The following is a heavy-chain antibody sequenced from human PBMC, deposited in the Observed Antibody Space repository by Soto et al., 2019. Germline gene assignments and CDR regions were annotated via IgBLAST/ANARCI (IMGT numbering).Heavy chain of an antibody. Sequence: ASVKVSCKASGYTFTSYCISWVRQAPGQGLEWMGWISAYNGNTNYAQKLQGRVTMTTDTSTSTAYMELRSLRSDDTAVYYCARDHTVLYCSGGNCKYYYYYYYMDVWGKGTTVTVSS. V-gene: IGHV1-18*01. D-gene: IGHD2-15*01. CDR3: ARDHTVLYCSGGNCKYYYYYYYMDV. CDR2: ISAYNGNT. CDR1: GYTFTSYC. J-gene: IGHJ6*03.